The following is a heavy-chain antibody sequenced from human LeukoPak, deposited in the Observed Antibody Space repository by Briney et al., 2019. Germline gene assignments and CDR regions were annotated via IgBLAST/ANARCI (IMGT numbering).Heavy chain of an antibody. CDR2: ISAYNGNT. V-gene: IGHV1-18*01. Sequence: GASVKVSCKASGYTFTSYGISWVRQAPGQGLEWMGWISAYNGNTNYAQKLQGRVTMTTDTSTSTAYMELRSLRSDDTAAYYCARTAVDSSSWYSVSYYYYGMDVWGQGTTVTVSS. D-gene: IGHD6-13*01. CDR1: GYTFTSYG. J-gene: IGHJ6*02. CDR3: ARTAVDSSSWYSVSYYYYGMDV.